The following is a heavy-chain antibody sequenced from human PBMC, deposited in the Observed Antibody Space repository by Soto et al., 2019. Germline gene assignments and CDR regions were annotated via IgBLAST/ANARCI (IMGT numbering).Heavy chain of an antibody. Sequence: QVQLVESGGGVVQPGRSLRLSCAASGFTFRTYAMHWVRQAPGKGLEWVAVMSYDGTMENYADSVKGRFTISRDNSKNTLYLQMNSLRVEDTAVYYCARDWAESSGWYFDYWGQGTRVTVSS. CDR3: ARDWAESSGWYFDY. CDR1: GFTFRTYA. D-gene: IGHD6-19*01. J-gene: IGHJ4*02. V-gene: IGHV3-30-3*01. CDR2: MSYDGTME.